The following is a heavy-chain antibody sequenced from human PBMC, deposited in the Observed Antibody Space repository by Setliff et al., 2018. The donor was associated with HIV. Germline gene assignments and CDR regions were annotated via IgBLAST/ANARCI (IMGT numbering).Heavy chain of an antibody. Sequence: ASVKVSCKASGYTFTGYYMHWVRQAPGQGLEWMGWINPNSGGTNYAQKFQGRVTMTRDMSISTAYMEVSRLRSDDTAVYYCAREDPNDAYGALDIWGQGTKVTVSS. CDR3: AREDPNDAYGALDI. J-gene: IGHJ3*02. CDR2: INPNSGGT. V-gene: IGHV1-2*02. D-gene: IGHD2-8*01. CDR1: GYTFTGYY.